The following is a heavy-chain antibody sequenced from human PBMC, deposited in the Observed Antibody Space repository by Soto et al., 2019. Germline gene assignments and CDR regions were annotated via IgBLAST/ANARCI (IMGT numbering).Heavy chain of an antibody. D-gene: IGHD5-12*01. V-gene: IGHV4-39*01. CDR2: IYYSGTT. CDR1: GGPIKVVGYY. CDR3: ARLAYSDNST. J-gene: IGHJ4*02. Sequence: PSETLSLTCTVSGGPIKVVGYYWGWIRQPPGKGLEWLATIYYSGTTYYNPSLKSRLTISLDTSRNLFSLDLTSVTAADTAFYYGARLAYSDNSTWGQGTPVTVSS.